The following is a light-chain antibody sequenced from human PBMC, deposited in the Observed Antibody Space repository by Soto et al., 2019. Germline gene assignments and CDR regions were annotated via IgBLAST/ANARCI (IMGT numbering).Light chain of an antibody. CDR3: QQYNSYWT. CDR2: DAS. CDR1: QSISRW. Sequence: DIQMTQSPSTLSASVGDRVTITCRASQSISRWSAWYQQKPGKAPKLLIYDASTLESGVPSSFSGRGSGTEFTITISSLQPDDFATYYCQQYNSYWTFGQGTKVDIK. V-gene: IGKV1-5*01. J-gene: IGKJ1*01.